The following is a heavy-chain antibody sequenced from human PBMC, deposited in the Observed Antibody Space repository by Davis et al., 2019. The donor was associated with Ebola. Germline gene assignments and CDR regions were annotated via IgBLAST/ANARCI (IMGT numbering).Heavy chain of an antibody. CDR3: ASGGPAARGFDT. Sequence: GESLNISCAASGFTFSMYWMTWVRQAPGKGLVWVSRRTSEGSSSTYADSVKGRFTISRDNAKNTLFLQMNKLRVEDTAVYFCASGGPAARGFDTWGQGTRVTVSS. V-gene: IGHV3-74*03. D-gene: IGHD6-6*01. CDR1: GFTFSMYW. CDR2: RTSEGSSS. J-gene: IGHJ5*02.